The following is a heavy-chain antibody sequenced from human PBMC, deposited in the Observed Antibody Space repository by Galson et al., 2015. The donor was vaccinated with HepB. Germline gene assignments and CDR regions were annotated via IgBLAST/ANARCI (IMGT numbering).Heavy chain of an antibody. D-gene: IGHD4-17*01. CDR1: GFRFSYFP. CDR2: ISYTGRYT. V-gene: IGHV3-30*04. Sequence: SLRLSCAASGFRFSYFPMHWVRQAPGEGLVWVAVISYTGRYTHYVDSVKGRFTISRDNSNSAVFLEMNSLRVEDTALYYCVRPRGEGAGDYQNWYFDLWGRGTLVTVSS. CDR3: VRPRGEGAGDYQNWYFDL. J-gene: IGHJ2*01.